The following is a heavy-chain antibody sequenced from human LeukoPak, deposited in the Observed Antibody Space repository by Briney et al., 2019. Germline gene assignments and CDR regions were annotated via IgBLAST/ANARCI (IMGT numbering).Heavy chain of an antibody. D-gene: IGHD3-22*01. CDR2: ISGSGGST. CDR3: AKVMYYYDSSGDDAFDI. CDR1: GFTFSSYA. V-gene: IGHV3-23*01. Sequence: GSLRLSCAASGFTFSSYATSWVRRAPGKGLEGDSDISGSGGSTYYADSVKGRFTISRDNSKNTLYLQMNSLRAEDTAVYYCAKVMYYYDSSGDDAFDIWGQGTMVTVSS. J-gene: IGHJ3*02.